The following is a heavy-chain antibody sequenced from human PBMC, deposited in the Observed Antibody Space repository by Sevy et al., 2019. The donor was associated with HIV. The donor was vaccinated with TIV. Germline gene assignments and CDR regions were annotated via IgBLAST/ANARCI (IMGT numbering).Heavy chain of an antibody. Sequence: GGSLRLYCRGSGFTFSNYAMSWVRQAPGKGLKWLSGISGSGATTYDADSAKGRFTISRDNSKNTLFLQMNSLRAEDTAVYYCAKLPGTYSVVSACDMWGQGTLVTVSS. D-gene: IGHD3-10*01. CDR1: GFTFSNYA. CDR3: AKLPGTYSVVSACDM. J-gene: IGHJ3*02. CDR2: ISGSGATT. V-gene: IGHV3-23*01.